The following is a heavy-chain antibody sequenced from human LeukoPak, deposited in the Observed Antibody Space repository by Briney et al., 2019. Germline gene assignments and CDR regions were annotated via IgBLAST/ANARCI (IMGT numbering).Heavy chain of an antibody. V-gene: IGHV1-2*04. CDR1: GYTFTGYY. CDR3: ARDNGYCSGGSCLFDY. CDR2: INPNSGGT. J-gene: IGHJ4*02. D-gene: IGHD2-15*01. Sequence: GASVKVSCKASGYTFTGYYMHWVRQAPGQGLEWMGWINPNSGGTNYAQKFQGWVTTTRDTSISTAYMELSRLRSDDTAVYYCARDNGYCSGGSCLFDYWGQGTLVTVSS.